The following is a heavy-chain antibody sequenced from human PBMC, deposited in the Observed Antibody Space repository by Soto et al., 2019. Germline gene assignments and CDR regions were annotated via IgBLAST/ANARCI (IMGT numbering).Heavy chain of an antibody. CDR2: IWYDGSNK. CDR1: GFTFSSYG. V-gene: IGHV3-33*01. J-gene: IGHJ4*02. Sequence: HPGGSLRLSCAASGFTFSSYGMHWVRQAPGKGLERVAVIWYDGSNKYYADSVKGRFTISRDNSKNTLYLQMNSLRAEDTAVYYCARDSSGCFDYWGQGTLVTVSS. CDR3: ARDSSGCFDY. D-gene: IGHD6-19*01.